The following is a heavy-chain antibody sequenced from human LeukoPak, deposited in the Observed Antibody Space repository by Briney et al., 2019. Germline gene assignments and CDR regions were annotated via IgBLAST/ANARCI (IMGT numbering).Heavy chain of an antibody. D-gene: IGHD1-26*01. CDR3: ARDRAYSGSYFDY. J-gene: IGHJ4*02. Sequence: GGSLRLSCAASGFTFSSYSMNWVRQAPGKGLEWVSSISSSSSYIYYADSVKGRFTISRDNAKNSLYLQMNSLRAEDTAVYYCARDRAYSGSYFDYWGQGTLVTVSS. CDR1: GFTFSSYS. CDR2: ISSSSSYI. V-gene: IGHV3-21*01.